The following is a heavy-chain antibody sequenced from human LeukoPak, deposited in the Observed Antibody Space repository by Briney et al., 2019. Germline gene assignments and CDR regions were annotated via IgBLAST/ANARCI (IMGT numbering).Heavy chain of an antibody. Sequence: GGSLRLSCAASGFTVSSNYMSWVRQAPGKGLEWVSLIYSDGSTYYADSVKGRFTISRDNSKNTLYLQMDSLRAEDTAVHYRARGVAGYFDYWGQGTLVTVSS. CDR3: ARGVAGYFDY. V-gene: IGHV3-66*01. D-gene: IGHD5-12*01. CDR2: IYSDGST. CDR1: GFTVSSNY. J-gene: IGHJ4*02.